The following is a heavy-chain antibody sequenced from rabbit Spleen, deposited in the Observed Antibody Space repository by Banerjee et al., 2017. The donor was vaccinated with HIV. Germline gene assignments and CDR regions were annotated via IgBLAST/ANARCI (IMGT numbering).Heavy chain of an antibody. Sequence: QLVESGGGLVQPGGSLKLSCKASGFDFGTYYMSWVRQAPGKGLEWIGYIDPVFGIAVYANWVKGRFTISSHNAQNTLYLQLNSLTAADTATYFCARDMGVAAGYYFNLWGTGTLVTVS. CDR2: IDPVFGIA. J-gene: IGHJ4*01. V-gene: IGHV1S7*01. CDR1: GFDFGTYY. D-gene: IGHD4-1*01. CDR3: ARDMGVAAGYYFNL.